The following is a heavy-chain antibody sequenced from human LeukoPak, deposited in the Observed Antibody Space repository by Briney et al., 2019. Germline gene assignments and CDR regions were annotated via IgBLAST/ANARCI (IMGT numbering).Heavy chain of an antibody. CDR3: ARDGAMGVPDRFDP. Sequence: PSQTLSLTCTVSGGSISSGGYYWSWIRQHPGTGLEWIGYIYYSGSTYYNPSLKSRVTISVDTSKNQFSLKLSSVTAADTAVYYCARDGAMGVPDRFDPWGQGTLVTVSS. CDR2: IYYSGST. D-gene: IGHD4/OR15-4a*01. V-gene: IGHV4-31*03. CDR1: GGSISSGGYY. J-gene: IGHJ5*02.